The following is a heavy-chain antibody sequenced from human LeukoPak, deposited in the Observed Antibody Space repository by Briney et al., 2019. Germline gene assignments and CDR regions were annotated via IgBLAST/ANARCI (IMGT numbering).Heavy chain of an antibody. CDR2: ISAYNGNT. D-gene: IGHD3-22*01. J-gene: IGHJ5*02. CDR1: GYTFTSYG. CDR3: AADPYYDSSGYYRPAWWFDP. Sequence: ASVKVSCKASGYTFTSYGISWVRQAPGQGLEWMGWISAYNGNTNYAQKLQGRVTMTTDTSTSTAYMELSSLRSEDTAVYYCAADPYYDSSGYYRPAWWFDPWGQGTLVTVSS. V-gene: IGHV1-18*01.